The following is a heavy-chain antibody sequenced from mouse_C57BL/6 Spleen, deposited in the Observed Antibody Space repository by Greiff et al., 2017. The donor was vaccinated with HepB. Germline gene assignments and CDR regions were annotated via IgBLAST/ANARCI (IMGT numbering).Heavy chain of an antibody. V-gene: IGHV14-4*01. Sequence: EVKLQESGAELVRPGASVKLSCTASGFNIKDDYMHWVKQRPEQGLEWIGWIDPENGDTEYASKFQGKATITADPSSNTAYLQLSSLTSEDTAVYYCTAYGSSHYFDYWGQGTTLTVSS. D-gene: IGHD1-1*01. CDR3: TAYGSSHYFDY. CDR2: IDPENGDT. J-gene: IGHJ2*01. CDR1: GFNIKDDY.